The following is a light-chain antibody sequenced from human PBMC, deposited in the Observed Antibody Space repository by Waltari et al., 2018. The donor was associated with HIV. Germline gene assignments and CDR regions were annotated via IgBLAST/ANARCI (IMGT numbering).Light chain of an antibody. Sequence: QSVLTQPHSVSGAPGQRVTISCTGSRSNIGAGYAVHWYQQLPGTAPKLLIYGNTNRPSGVPDRFSGSKSGTSASLAITGLQAEDEADYYCQSYDSSLSASVFGEGTKLTVL. CDR3: QSYDSSLSASV. J-gene: IGLJ2*01. V-gene: IGLV1-40*01. CDR2: GNT. CDR1: RSNIGAGYA.